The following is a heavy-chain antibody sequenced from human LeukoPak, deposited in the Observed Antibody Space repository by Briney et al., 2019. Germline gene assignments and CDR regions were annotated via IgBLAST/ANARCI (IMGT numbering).Heavy chain of an antibody. Sequence: PSQTLSLTCTVSGGSISSGDYYWSWIRQPPGKGLEWIGYIYYSGSTYYNPSLKSRVTISVDTSKNQFSLKVSSVTAADTAVYYCARVRGYSGYVFMDVWGKGTTVTVSS. J-gene: IGHJ6*03. CDR2: IYYSGST. V-gene: IGHV4-30-4*08. CDR3: ARVRGYSGYVFMDV. D-gene: IGHD5-12*01. CDR1: GGSISSGDYY.